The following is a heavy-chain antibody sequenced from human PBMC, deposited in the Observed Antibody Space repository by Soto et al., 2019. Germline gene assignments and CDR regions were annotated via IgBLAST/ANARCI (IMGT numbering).Heavy chain of an antibody. Sequence: QVVESGGGLVQPGGSLRLSCEASGFTFSSYWMHWVRQAPGEGLVWVSRLSPDGNTAHYADSVKGRFTISRDNAKSRVYLQMTSPRAEDTAIYYCAGMRLGDRDYWGQGTLVTVSS. J-gene: IGHJ4*02. V-gene: IGHV3-74*01. CDR3: AGMRLGDRDY. CDR2: LSPDGNTA. CDR1: GFTFSSYW. D-gene: IGHD3-10*01.